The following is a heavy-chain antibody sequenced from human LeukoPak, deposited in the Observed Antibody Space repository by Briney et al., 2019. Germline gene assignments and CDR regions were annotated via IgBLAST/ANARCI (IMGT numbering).Heavy chain of an antibody. CDR1: GNTFVNYW. CDR2: IYPANSDI. D-gene: IGHD3-10*01. Sequence: LGESLKISCRGSGNTFVNYWIAWVRQMPGKGLEWMGIIYPANSDIRYSPSFEGQVTISADKSISTAYLQWSSLKASDTAMYYCARQYYYGSGSIGYFDYWGQGTLVTVSS. CDR3: ARQYYYGSGSIGYFDY. V-gene: IGHV5-51*01. J-gene: IGHJ4*02.